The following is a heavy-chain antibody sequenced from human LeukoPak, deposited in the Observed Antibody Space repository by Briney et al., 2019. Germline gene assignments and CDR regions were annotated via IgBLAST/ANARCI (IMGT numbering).Heavy chain of an antibody. V-gene: IGHV4-59*01. CDR3: ARGSHPLLWFGESPFDY. Sequence: MPSETLSLTCTVSGGSISSYYWSWIRQPPGKGLEWIGYIYYSGSTNYNPSLKSRVTISVDTSKNQFSLKLSSVTAADTAVYYCARGSHPLLWFGESPFDYWGQGTLVTVSS. CDR1: GGSISSYY. CDR2: IYYSGST. D-gene: IGHD3-10*01. J-gene: IGHJ4*02.